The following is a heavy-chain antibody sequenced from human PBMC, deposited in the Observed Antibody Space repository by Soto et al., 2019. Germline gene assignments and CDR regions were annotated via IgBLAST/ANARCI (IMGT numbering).Heavy chain of an antibody. D-gene: IGHD3-10*01. V-gene: IGHV3-66*01. CDR2: IYSGGST. CDR1: GFTVSSNY. Sequence: EVQLVESGGGLVQPGGSLRLSCAASGFTVSSNYMSWVRQAPGKGLEWVSVIYSGGSTYYADSVKGRFTISRDNSNNAMYRQMNSLRAEGTAVYYCARDRGGGYFDYWGQGTLVTVSS. J-gene: IGHJ4*02. CDR3: ARDRGGGYFDY.